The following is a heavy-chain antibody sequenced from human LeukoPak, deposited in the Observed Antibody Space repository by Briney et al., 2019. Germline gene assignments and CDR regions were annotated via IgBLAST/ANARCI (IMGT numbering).Heavy chain of an antibody. CDR1: GGSLSGYY. Sequence: SETLSLTCAVYGGSLSGYYWSWIRQPPGKGLEWIGEIKHSGSTNYNASLKSRTTISVDTSKNQLSLKLRSVPAADTAVYYCARGVVPAANDYWGQGTLVTVSS. V-gene: IGHV4-34*01. CDR3: ARGVVPAANDY. CDR2: IKHSGST. J-gene: IGHJ4*02. D-gene: IGHD2-2*01.